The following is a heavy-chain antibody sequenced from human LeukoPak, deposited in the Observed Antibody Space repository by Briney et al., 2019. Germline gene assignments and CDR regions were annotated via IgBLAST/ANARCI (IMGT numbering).Heavy chain of an antibody. CDR3: ARVDSSGWNFDY. CDR2: ISAYNGNT. V-gene: IGHV1-18*01. J-gene: IGHJ4*02. CDR1: GYTFTSYG. Sequence: ASVKVSCKASGYTFTSYGISWVRQAPGQGLERMGWISAYNGNTNYAQKLQGRVTMTTDTSTSTAYMELRSLRSDDTAVYYCARVDSSGWNFDYWGQGTLVTVSS. D-gene: IGHD6-19*01.